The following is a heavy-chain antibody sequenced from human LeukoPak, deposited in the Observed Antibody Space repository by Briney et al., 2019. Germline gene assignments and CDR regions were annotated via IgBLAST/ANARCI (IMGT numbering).Heavy chain of an antibody. CDR1: GFTFSSYA. D-gene: IGHD4-17*01. CDR3: ARVVYGDYPLDY. V-gene: IGHV3-21*01. J-gene: IGHJ4*02. CDR2: ISSSSSYI. Sequence: PGGSLRLSCAASGFTFSSYAMSWVRQAPGGGLEWVSSISSSSSYIYYADSVKGRFTISRDNAKNSLYLQMNSLRAEDTAVYYCARVVYGDYPLDYWGQGTLVTVSS.